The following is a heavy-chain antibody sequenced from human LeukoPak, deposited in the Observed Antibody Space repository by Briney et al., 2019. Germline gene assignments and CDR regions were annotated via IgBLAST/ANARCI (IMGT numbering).Heavy chain of an antibody. J-gene: IGHJ4*02. D-gene: IGHD3-22*01. CDR3: AKFPTYYYDSSGYSYFDY. V-gene: IGHV3-23*01. Sequence: PGGSLRLSCAASGFTFSSYAMSWVRQAPGKGLGWVSAISGSVGSTYYADSVKGRFSISRDNSKNTLYLQMNSLRAEDTAVYYCAKFPTYYYDSSGYSYFDYWGQGTLVTVSS. CDR1: GFTFSSYA. CDR2: ISGSVGST.